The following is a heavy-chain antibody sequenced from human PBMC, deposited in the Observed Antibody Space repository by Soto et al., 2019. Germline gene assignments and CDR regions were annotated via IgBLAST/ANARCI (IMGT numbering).Heavy chain of an antibody. CDR1: GASISRFY. V-gene: IGHV4-4*07. Sequence: SETLSLTCTVSGASISRFYWNWIRQPAGKGLEWIGRFYTSGSTDYNPSLKSRVTMSVDTSKNQFSLKLSSVTAADTAVYYCVRGRSSSGVRGGWFGPWGQGALVTVSS. CDR3: VRGRSSSGVRGGWFGP. D-gene: IGHD6-19*01. J-gene: IGHJ5*02. CDR2: FYTSGST.